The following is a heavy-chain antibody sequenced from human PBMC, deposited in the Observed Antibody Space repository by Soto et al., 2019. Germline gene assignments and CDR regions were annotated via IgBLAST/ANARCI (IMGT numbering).Heavy chain of an antibody. D-gene: IGHD5-12*01. CDR1: GFTFGDYA. Sequence: PGGSLRLSCTASGFTFGDYAMSWFRQAPWKGLEWVGFIRSKAYGGTTEYAASVKGRFTISRDDSKSIAYLQMNSLKTEDTAVYYCTSREYSGYDPRVSSWGQGTLVTVSS. CDR3: TSREYSGYDPRVSS. J-gene: IGHJ5*02. V-gene: IGHV3-49*03. CDR2: IRSKAYGGTT.